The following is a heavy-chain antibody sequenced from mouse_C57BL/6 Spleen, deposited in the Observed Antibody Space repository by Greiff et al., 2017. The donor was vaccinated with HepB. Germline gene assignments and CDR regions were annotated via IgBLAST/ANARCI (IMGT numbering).Heavy chain of an antibody. CDR3: ARHRGYDYEWYFDV. J-gene: IGHJ1*03. V-gene: IGHV5-6*01. D-gene: IGHD2-4*01. CDR2: ISSGGSYT. Sequence: EVQGVESGGDLVKPGGSLKLSCAASGFTFSSYGMSWVRQTPDKRLEWVATISSGGSYTYYPDSVKGRFTISRDNAKNTLYLQMSSLKSEDTAMYYCARHRGYDYEWYFDVWGTGTTVTVSS. CDR1: GFTFSSYG.